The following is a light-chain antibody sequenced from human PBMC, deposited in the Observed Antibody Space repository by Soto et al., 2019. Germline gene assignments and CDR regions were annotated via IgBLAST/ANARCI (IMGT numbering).Light chain of an antibody. CDR2: AAS. J-gene: IGKJ1*01. CDR1: QSISSY. V-gene: IGKV1-39*01. CDR3: QQSYSTSWT. Sequence: DIQMTQSPSSLSASVGDRVTITCRASQSISSYLNWYQQKPGKAPKLLIYAASSLQSGVPSRFSGSGSGTDFTLTISSLQPEDCATYYCQQSYSTSWTFGQGTNVEIK.